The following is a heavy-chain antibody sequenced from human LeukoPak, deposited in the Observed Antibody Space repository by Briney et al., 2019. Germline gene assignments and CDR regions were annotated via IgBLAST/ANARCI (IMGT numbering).Heavy chain of an antibody. CDR2: IDYSGTT. D-gene: IGHD2-2*01. Sequence: PSQSLSLTCRVSGGSISGRSYSWGWIRQPPMNGLEWIWNIDYSGTTHYKPSLKSRVTISIDTSKKQFSLKLSSVTAADTAVYYCARDRVFEGAIGDYWGQGTLVTVSS. J-gene: IGHJ4*02. CDR1: GGSISGRSYS. V-gene: IGHV4-39*07. CDR3: ARDRVFEGAIGDY.